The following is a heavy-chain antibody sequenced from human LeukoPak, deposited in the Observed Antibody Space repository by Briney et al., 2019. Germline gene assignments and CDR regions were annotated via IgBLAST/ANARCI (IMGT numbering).Heavy chain of an antibody. V-gene: IGHV1-69*05. CDR3: ARAPYYGSGSYYKTPFDY. D-gene: IGHD3-10*01. Sequence: SVKVSCKASGGTFSSYAISWVRQAPGQGLEWMGRIIPIFGTANYVQKFQGRVTITTDESTSTAYMELSSLRSEDTAVYYCARAPYYGSGSYYKTPFDYWGQGTLVTVSS. CDR2: IIPIFGTA. CDR1: GGTFSSYA. J-gene: IGHJ4*02.